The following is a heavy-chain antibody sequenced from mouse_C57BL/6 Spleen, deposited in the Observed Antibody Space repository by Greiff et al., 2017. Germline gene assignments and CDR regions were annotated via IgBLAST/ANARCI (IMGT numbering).Heavy chain of an antibody. D-gene: IGHD2-3*01. CDR3: ARALHDGPYAMGY. CDR1: GYTFTSYW. V-gene: IGHV1-64*01. CDR2: IHPNSGST. J-gene: IGHJ4*01. Sequence: QVQLQQPGAELVKPGASVKLSCKASGYTFTSYWMHWVKQRPGQGLEWIGMIHPNSGSTNYNEKFKSKATLTVDKSSSTAYMQLSSLTSEDSAVYYCARALHDGPYAMGYWGQGTSVTVSS.